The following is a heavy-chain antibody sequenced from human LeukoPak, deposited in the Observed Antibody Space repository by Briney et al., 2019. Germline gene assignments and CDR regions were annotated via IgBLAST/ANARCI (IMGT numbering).Heavy chain of an antibody. CDR2: IYTSGST. CDR1: GGSISSGSYY. D-gene: IGHD3-10*01. CDR3: ARAPRPGGYFDY. J-gene: IGHJ4*02. V-gene: IGHV4-61*02. Sequence: SETLSLTCTVSGGSISSGSYYWSWIRQPAGKGLEWIGRIYTSGSTNYNPSLKSRVTISVDTSKNQFSLKLCSVTAADTAVYYCARAPRPGGYFDYWGQGTLVTVSS.